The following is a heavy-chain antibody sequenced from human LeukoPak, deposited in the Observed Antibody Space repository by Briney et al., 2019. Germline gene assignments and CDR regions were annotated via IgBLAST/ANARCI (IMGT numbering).Heavy chain of an antibody. CDR1: GFTFSSYG. CDR3: ARVNPTSSGFYAY. V-gene: IGHV3-30*03. J-gene: IGHJ4*02. CDR2: ISNDGSNK. Sequence: GGSLRLSCAASGFTFSSYGMHWVRQAPGKGLEWVAVISNDGSNKYYADSVKGRFSISRDNSKNTLYLQMNSLRTEDTAAYYCARVNPTSSGFYAYWGQGTLVTVSS. D-gene: IGHD3-22*01.